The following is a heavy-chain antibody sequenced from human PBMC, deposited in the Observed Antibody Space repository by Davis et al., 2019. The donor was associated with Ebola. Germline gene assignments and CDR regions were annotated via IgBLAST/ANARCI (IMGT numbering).Heavy chain of an antibody. Sequence: AASVMLSCKASAYSFTDFYVHCVRQAPGQGLKWLGVINPSDLSTTYAQRFQVRATMTRDTSTSTVYMELSSLRSDDTAVYYCVTFLEQWLAYWGQGTLVTVSS. CDR2: INPSDLST. V-gene: IGHV1-46*03. CDR1: AYSFTDFY. D-gene: IGHD6-19*01. CDR3: VTFLEQWLAY. J-gene: IGHJ4*02.